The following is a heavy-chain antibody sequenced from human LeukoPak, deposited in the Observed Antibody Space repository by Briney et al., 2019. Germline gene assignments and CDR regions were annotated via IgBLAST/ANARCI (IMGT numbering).Heavy chain of an antibody. CDR2: ISLDGNNE. CDR3: ARDLSGHWTYDY. V-gene: IGHV3-30-3*01. J-gene: IGHJ4*01. CDR1: GFTFRNYY. D-gene: IGHD1-1*01. Sequence: GGSLRLSCAASGFTFRNYYMHWVRQAPGKGLERVAVISLDGNNEYYADSVKGRFSLSRDNSMNTLYLQLNSLRTEDTAMYYCARDLSGHWTYDYWGQGTLVTVSS.